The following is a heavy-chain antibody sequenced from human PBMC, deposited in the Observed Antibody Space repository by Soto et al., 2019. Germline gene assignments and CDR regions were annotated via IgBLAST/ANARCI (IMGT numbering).Heavy chain of an antibody. Sequence: PSETLSLTCTVSGGSISSYYWSWIRQPPGKGLEWIGCIYYSGSTYYNPSLKSRVTISVDTSKNQFSLKLSSVTAADTAVYYCARVSSLDGYNLDYWGQGTLVTVSS. CDR3: ARVSSLDGYNLDY. CDR1: GGSISSYY. V-gene: IGHV4-59*08. J-gene: IGHJ4*02. CDR2: IYYSGST. D-gene: IGHD5-12*01.